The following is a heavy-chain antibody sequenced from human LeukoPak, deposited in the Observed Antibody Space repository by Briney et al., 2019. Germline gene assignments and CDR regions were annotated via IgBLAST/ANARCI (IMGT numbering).Heavy chain of an antibody. V-gene: IGHV4-30-2*01. Sequence: SETLSLTCTVSGASISSGGYSWSWIRQPPGKGLEWIGYIYHSGSTYYNPSLRSRVTISVDRSKNQFSLKLSSVTAADTAVYYCARGYYEGYFDLWGRGTLVTVSS. CDR2: IYHSGST. D-gene: IGHD3-22*01. CDR1: GASISSGGYS. CDR3: ARGYYEGYFDL. J-gene: IGHJ2*01.